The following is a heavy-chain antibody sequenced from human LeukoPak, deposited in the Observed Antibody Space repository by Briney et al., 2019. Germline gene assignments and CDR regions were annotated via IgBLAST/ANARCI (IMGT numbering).Heavy chain of an antibody. CDR2: ISGSGGST. D-gene: IGHD3-10*01. J-gene: IGHJ4*02. V-gene: IGHV3-23*01. CDR3: ASMRWEYYALDY. Sequence: GGSLRLSCAASGFTFSSYAMSWVRQAPGKGLEWVSAISGSGGSTYYADSVKGRFTISRDNSKNTLYLQMNSLRAEDTAVYYCASMRWEYYALDYWGQGTLVTVSS. CDR1: GFTFSSYA.